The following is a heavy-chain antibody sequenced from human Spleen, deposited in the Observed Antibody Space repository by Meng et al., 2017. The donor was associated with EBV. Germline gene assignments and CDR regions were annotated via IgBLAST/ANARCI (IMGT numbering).Heavy chain of an antibody. CDR2: MSYDGSSK. J-gene: IGHJ4*02. Sequence: QVHLVEAGGGVVQPGSPLSCSCAASGFTFRNSPIHWVRQAPGKGLEWVTFMSYDGSSKYYADSVKGRFTISRDNSKNTLYLQMNSLRPDDTAVYYCARDLDVLGYAFDYWGPGTLVTVSS. CDR3: ARDLDVLGYAFDY. D-gene: IGHD3-10*02. CDR1: GFTFRNSP. V-gene: IGHV3-30-3*01.